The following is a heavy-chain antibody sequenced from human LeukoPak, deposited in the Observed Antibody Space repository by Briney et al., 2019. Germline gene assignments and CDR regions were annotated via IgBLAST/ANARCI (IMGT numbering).Heavy chain of an antibody. CDR3: ARSEGYRYFDP. J-gene: IGHJ5*02. D-gene: IGHD5-18*01. Sequence: ASVKVSCKASGYTFTGYYMHWGRHAPGQGLEWMGWINPNSGGTNYAQKFQGRVTMTRDTSISTAYMELSRLRSDDTAVYYCARSEGYRYFDPWGQGTLVTVSS. V-gene: IGHV1-2*02. CDR2: INPNSGGT. CDR1: GYTFTGYY.